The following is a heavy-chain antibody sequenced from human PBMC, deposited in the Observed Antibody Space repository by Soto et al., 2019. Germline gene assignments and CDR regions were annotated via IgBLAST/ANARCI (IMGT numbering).Heavy chain of an antibody. CDR2: IVVGSNNR. D-gene: IGHD3-22*01. J-gene: IGHJ4*02. CDR3: AADPGYYHDSSGYYSPLH. Sequence: SVKVSCKASGFTFSSSAVQWVRQARGQRLEWIGWIVVGSNNRNYAQKFQERVTITRDMSTSTAYMELRSLRSEDTAVYYCAADPGYYHDSSGYYSPLHWGQGTLVTVSS. CDR1: GFTFSSSA. V-gene: IGHV1-58*01.